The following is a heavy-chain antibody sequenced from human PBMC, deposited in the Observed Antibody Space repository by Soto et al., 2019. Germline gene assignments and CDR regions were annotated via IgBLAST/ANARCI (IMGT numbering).Heavy chain of an antibody. J-gene: IGHJ6*02. Sequence: SVKVSCKASGGTFSSYAISWVRQAPGQGLEWMGGIIPIFGTANYAQKFQGRVTITADESTSTAYMELSSLRSEDTAVYYCARGSGSFYYYYYGMDVWGQGTTVTVSS. CDR2: IIPIFGTA. CDR1: GGTFSSYA. D-gene: IGHD1-26*01. CDR3: ARGSGSFYYYYYGMDV. V-gene: IGHV1-69*13.